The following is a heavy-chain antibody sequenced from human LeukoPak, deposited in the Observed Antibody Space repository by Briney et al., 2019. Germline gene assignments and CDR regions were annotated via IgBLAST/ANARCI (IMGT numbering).Heavy chain of an antibody. CDR3: AREKRGSDYFDY. V-gene: IGHV4-31*03. Sequence: SQTLSLTCTVSGGSISSGGYYWSWIRQHPGKGLEWIGYIYYSGSTYYNPSLKSRVTIPVDTSKNQFSLKLSSVTAADTAVYYCAREKRGSDYFDYWGQGTLVTVSS. CDR1: GGSISSGGYY. CDR2: IYYSGST. D-gene: IGHD3-10*01. J-gene: IGHJ4*02.